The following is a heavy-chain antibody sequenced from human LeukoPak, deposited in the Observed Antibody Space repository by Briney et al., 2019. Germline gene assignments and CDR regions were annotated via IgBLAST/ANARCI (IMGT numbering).Heavy chain of an antibody. CDR1: GYTFTSYG. CDR3: ARDGYSSGWYEGGWFDP. Sequence: ASVKVSCKAAGYTFTSYGISWVGQAPGEGLEGMGWISAYNGNTNYAQKLQGRVPITTDTSTSTAYLELTSLRSDDTAVYYCARDGYSSGWYEGGWFDPWGQGTLVTVSS. D-gene: IGHD6-19*01. V-gene: IGHV1-18*04. CDR2: ISAYNGNT. J-gene: IGHJ5*02.